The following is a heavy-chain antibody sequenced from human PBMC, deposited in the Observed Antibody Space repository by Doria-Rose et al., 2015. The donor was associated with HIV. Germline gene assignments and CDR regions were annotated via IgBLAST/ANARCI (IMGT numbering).Heavy chain of an antibody. V-gene: IGHV2-26*01. CDR3: ARIKSSRWYHKYYFDF. Sequence: QVQLVQSGPVLVKPTETLTLTCTVSGVSLSSPGMGVSWIRQPPGQALEWLSNNFSDDERSYKTSLKSRLTISRGTSKSQVVLTMTDMDPVDTATYYCARIKSSRWYHKYYFDFWGQGALVIVSA. J-gene: IGHJ4*02. D-gene: IGHD6-13*01. CDR1: GVSLSSPGMG. CDR2: NFSDDER.